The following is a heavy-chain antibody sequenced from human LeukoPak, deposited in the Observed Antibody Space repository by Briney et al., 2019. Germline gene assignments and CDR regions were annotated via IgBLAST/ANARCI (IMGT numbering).Heavy chain of an antibody. D-gene: IGHD2-8*01. CDR3: ARTRTDIVQMVYESYFDL. Sequence: TSETLSLTCTVPGGSIRSSYWSWIRQPPGKGLEWSGYINYSGTTNSNPSLKSRVNVSVNTAKSQFSLKLNSVTAADTAVYYCARTRTDIVQMVYESYFDLWGRGTLVTVSS. J-gene: IGHJ2*01. CDR2: INYSGTT. V-gene: IGHV4-59*01. CDR1: GGSIRSSY.